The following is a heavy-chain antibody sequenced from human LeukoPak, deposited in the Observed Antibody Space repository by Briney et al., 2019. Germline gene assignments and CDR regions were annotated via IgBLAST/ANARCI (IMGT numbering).Heavy chain of an antibody. V-gene: IGHV3-30*04. CDR1: GFSFSNYA. D-gene: IGHD5-18*01. Sequence: GGSLRLSCAASGFSFSNYAMHWARQAPGKGLEWVAVISYDGSNKYYADSVKGRFTISRDNSKNTLYLQMNSLRAEDTAVYYCAKVRIRAAMVTPYFDYWGQGTLVTVSS. CDR2: ISYDGSNK. CDR3: AKVRIRAAMVTPYFDY. J-gene: IGHJ4*02.